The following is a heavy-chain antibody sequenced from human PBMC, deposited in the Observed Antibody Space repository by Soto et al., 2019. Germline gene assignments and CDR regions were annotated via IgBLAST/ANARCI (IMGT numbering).Heavy chain of an antibody. CDR1: GGSFSGYY. D-gene: IGHD6-13*01. V-gene: IGHV4-34*12. J-gene: IGHJ5*02. CDR3: ARVSHGSRWNIPIS. Sequence: SETLSLTCAVYGGSFSGYYWSWIRQPPGKGLEWIGHIFHSGSTNYKPSLKSRVTISVDTSKNQFSLRLNSVTAADTAVYYCARVSHGSRWNIPISWGQGNLVTVSS. CDR2: IFHSGST.